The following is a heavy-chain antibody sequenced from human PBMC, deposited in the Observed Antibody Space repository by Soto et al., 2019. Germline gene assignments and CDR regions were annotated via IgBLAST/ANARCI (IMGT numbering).Heavy chain of an antibody. CDR1: GFTLTTYT. CDR2: ILGAGTP. D-gene: IGHD2-2*02. J-gene: IGHJ4*02. V-gene: IGHV3-23*01. Sequence: EVQLLESGGGLLQPGESLRLSCAVSGFTLTTYTMTWVHQAPGKGLEWVSSILGAGTPYYADSMQGRFTISKDISKNTLFLHINSLRAEDTAVYYCAKDRIPDGRWNFDYWGQGTLVTVSS. CDR3: AKDRIPDGRWNFDY.